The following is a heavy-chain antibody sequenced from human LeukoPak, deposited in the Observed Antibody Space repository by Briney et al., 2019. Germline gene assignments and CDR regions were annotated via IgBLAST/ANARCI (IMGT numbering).Heavy chain of an antibody. D-gene: IGHD6-13*01. CDR1: GFTFSGNS. CDR2: ISASSTII. J-gene: IGHJ4*02. Sequence: GGSLRLSCVGSGFTFSGNSMNWVRQAPGRGLEWVSHISASSTIIHYADSVKGRVTISRDNAKNSVFLQMNRLRVEVTAVYYCTTSRHSSSWYYNDYWGQGILVTLS. CDR3: TTSRHSSSWYYNDY. V-gene: IGHV3-48*01.